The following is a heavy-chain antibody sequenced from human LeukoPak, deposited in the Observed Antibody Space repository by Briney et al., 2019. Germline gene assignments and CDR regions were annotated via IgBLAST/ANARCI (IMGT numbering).Heavy chain of an antibody. CDR2: ISYSDEA. D-gene: IGHD1-14*01. V-gene: IGHV4-39*01. CDR1: AGSITITSFS. CDR3: AKFKPRTGFDY. J-gene: IGHJ4*02. Sequence: SETLSLTCAVSAGSITITSFSWAWIRQPPVRDLEWIATISYSDEAYYHPSLMCRVTISIDTSKNQFSLDLTSVTAADTGLFYCAKFKPRTGFDYWGQGILVIVS.